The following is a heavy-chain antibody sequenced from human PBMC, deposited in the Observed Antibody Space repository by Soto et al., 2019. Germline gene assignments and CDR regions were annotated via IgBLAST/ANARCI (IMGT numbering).Heavy chain of an antibody. CDR1: GASVGIGGYY. J-gene: IGHJ5*02. CDR3: ARDVRDTGYSYWFDP. Sequence: SETLALSCTFSGASVGIGGYYWSWIRQVPGKGLEWIGYIKYSGTTHYSPSLKSRVNISFDKSKNQVFLKLRFVTGADTAVYFCARDVRDTGYSYWFDPWGQGIMVTVSS. D-gene: IGHD3-9*01. V-gene: IGHV4-31*03. CDR2: IKYSGTT.